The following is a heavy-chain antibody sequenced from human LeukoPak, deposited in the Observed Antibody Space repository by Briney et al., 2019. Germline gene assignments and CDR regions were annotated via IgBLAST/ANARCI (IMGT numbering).Heavy chain of an antibody. CDR2: ISGSGGST. CDR3: AKCRERRLYYYYYMDV. D-gene: IGHD1-1*01. J-gene: IGHJ6*03. CDR1: GFTFSSYA. Sequence: GGSLRLSCAASGFTFSSYAMSWVRQAPGKGLEWVSAISGSGGSTYYADSVKGRFTISRDNSKNTLYLQMNSLRAEDTAVYYCAKCRERRLYYYYYMDVWGKGTTITVSS. V-gene: IGHV3-23*01.